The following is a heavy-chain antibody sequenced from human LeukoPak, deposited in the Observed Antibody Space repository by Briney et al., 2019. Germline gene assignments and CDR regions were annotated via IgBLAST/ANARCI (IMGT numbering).Heavy chain of an antibody. CDR1: GYTFTSYD. CDR2: MNPNSGNT. D-gene: IGHD2-15*01. V-gene: IGHV1-8*01. CDR3: ARRAYCSGGSCYRHWFDP. J-gene: IGHJ5*02. Sequence: GASVKVSCKASGYTFTSYDINWVRQATGQGLEWMGWMNPNSGNTGNAQKFQGRVTMTRNTSISTAYMELSSLRSEDTAVYYCARRAYCSGGSCYRHWFDPWGQGTLVTVSS.